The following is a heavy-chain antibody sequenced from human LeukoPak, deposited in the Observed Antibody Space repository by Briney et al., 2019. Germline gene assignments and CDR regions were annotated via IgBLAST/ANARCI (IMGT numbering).Heavy chain of an antibody. V-gene: IGHV4-34*01. CDR3: ARPPTG. J-gene: IGHJ4*02. Sequence: PGGSLRLSCAASGFTFSNAWMSWIRQPPGKGLEWIGEINHSGSTNYNPSLKSRVTISVDTSKNQFSLKLSSVTAADTAVYYCARPPTGWGQGTLVTVSS. CDR1: GFTFSNAW. CDR2: INHSGST.